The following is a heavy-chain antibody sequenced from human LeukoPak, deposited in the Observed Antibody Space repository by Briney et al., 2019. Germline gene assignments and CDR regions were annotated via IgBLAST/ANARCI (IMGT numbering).Heavy chain of an antibody. Sequence: ASVKVSCKASGYTFTSYGISWVRQATGQGLEWMGWMNPNSGNTGYAQKFQGRVTMTRNTSISTAYMELSSLRSEDTAVYYCAREGNTYCGGDCYSDYWGQGTLVTVSS. CDR3: AREGNTYCGGDCYSDY. J-gene: IGHJ4*02. V-gene: IGHV1-8*02. D-gene: IGHD2-21*02. CDR2: MNPNSGNT. CDR1: GYTFTSYG.